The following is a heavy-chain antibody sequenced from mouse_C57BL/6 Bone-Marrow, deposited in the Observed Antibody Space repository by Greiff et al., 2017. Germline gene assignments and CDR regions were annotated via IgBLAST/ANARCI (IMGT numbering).Heavy chain of an antibody. CDR1: GFTFSSYA. J-gene: IGHJ4*01. CDR3: ARDPSMDY. Sequence: EVKLEESGGGLVKPGGSLKLSCAASGFTFSSYAMSWVRQTPEKRLEWVATISDGGSYTYYPDNVKGRFTISRDNAKNNLYLQMSHLKSEDTAMYYCARDPSMDYWGQETSDTVSS. V-gene: IGHV5-4*01. CDR2: ISDGGSYT.